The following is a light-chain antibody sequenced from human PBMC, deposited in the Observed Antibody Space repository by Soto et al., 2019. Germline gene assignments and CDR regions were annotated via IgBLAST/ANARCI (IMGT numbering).Light chain of an antibody. Sequence: EIVLTQSPATLSLSPGERATLSCRASQSVSRYLAWYQQKPGQSPRLLIYGASTRATGIPARFSGSGSGTESTLTISSLQSADFAVYYCQQYTNWPLIFGQGTRLENK. CDR3: QQYTNWPLI. CDR2: GAS. CDR1: QSVSRY. V-gene: IGKV3-15*01. J-gene: IGKJ5*01.